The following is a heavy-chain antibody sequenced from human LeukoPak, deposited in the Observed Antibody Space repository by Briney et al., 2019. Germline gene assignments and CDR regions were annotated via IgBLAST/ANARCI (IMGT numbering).Heavy chain of an antibody. V-gene: IGHV3-21*01. CDR2: ISTSSSYI. D-gene: IGHD7-27*01. CDR1: GFTFSSYS. CDR3: ARGGSSYWGQSKYYFDY. Sequence: PGGSLRLSCAASGFTFSSYSMNWVRHAPGKGLAWVSSISTSSSYIYYADSVKGRFTISRDNAKNSLYLQMNSLRAEDTAVYYCARGGSSYWGQSKYYFDYWGQGTLVTVSS. J-gene: IGHJ4*02.